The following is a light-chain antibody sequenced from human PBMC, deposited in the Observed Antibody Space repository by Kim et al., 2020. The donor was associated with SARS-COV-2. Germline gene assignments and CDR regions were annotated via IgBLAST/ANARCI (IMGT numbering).Light chain of an antibody. J-gene: IGKJ2*01. V-gene: IGKV3-15*01. CDR2: GAS. CDR3: QQYNNWPPTT. Sequence: VSPGERATLSCRASQSISNKLAWYQQKPGQAPRLLIYGASTRATGVPARFSGSGSGTEFTLTISSRQSEDFAVYYCQQYNNWPPTTFGQGTKLEIK. CDR1: QSISNK.